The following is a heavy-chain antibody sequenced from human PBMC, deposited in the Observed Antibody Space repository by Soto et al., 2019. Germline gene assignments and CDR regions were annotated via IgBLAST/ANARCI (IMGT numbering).Heavy chain of an antibody. Sequence: SETLSLTCTVSGGSVSNSNYYWGWIRQSPGKGLEWIGSVYYRGRSYSKSSVKSRVTISVDTSKNQFSLKLSSVTAADTAVYYCARAPYYYDSSGYYPFDYWGQGTLVTVSS. D-gene: IGHD3-22*01. CDR2: VYYRGRS. CDR3: ARAPYYYDSSGYYPFDY. CDR1: GGSVSNSNYY. V-gene: IGHV4-39*07. J-gene: IGHJ4*02.